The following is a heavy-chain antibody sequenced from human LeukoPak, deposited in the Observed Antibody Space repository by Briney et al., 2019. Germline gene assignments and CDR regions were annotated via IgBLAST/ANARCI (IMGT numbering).Heavy chain of an antibody. CDR1: GSTFSVYY. CDR3: ARDRGVILSHFDY. CDR2: INPNSGGT. V-gene: IGHV1-2*02. D-gene: IGHD2/OR15-2a*01. J-gene: IGHJ4*02. Sequence: ASVKVSCKASGSTFSVYYMHWVRQAPGQGLEWMGWINPNSGGTNYAQKFQGRVTMARDTSISTGYMEMSSLRSDDTAVYYCARDRGVILSHFDYWGQGTLVTVSS.